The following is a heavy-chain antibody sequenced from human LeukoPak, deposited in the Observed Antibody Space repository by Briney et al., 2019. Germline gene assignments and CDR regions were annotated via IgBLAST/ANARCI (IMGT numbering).Heavy chain of an antibody. CDR1: GFTFSSYG. CDR3: AKGRSGSYRYYYYYIDV. Sequence: GGSLRLSCAASGFTFSSYGMHWVRQAPGKGLEWVPFIRYDGSNKYYADSVKGRFTISRDNSKNTLYLQMNSLRAEDTAVYYCAKGRSGSYRYYYYYIDVWGKGTTVTVSS. CDR2: IRYDGSNK. D-gene: IGHD1-26*01. J-gene: IGHJ6*03. V-gene: IGHV3-30*02.